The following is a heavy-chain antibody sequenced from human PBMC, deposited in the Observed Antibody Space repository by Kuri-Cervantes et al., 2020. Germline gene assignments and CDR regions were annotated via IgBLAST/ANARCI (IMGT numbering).Heavy chain of an antibody. Sequence: SVKVSCKASGGTFSSYSISWVRQAPGQGLEWMGGIIPLFTTSNYAQKFQGRVTITADKSTSTAYMELSSLRSEDTAVYYCARAAGITGTTGWSHYYYYYYMDVWGKGTTVTVSS. V-gene: IGHV1-69*06. CDR1: GGTFSSYS. D-gene: IGHD1-7*01. CDR2: IIPLFTTS. CDR3: ARAAGITGTTGWSHYYYYYYMDV. J-gene: IGHJ6*03.